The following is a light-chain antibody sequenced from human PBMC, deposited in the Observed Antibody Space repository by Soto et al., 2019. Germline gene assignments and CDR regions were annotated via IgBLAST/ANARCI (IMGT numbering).Light chain of an antibody. V-gene: IGKV1-6*01. CDR3: LLDFSYFWA. J-gene: IGKJ1*01. CDR2: AAS. CDR1: QSISSY. Sequence: IQMTQSPSSLSASVGDRVTITCRASQSISSYLNWYQQKPGKAPKLLIYAASTLQGGVPPRFSGSGSGTDFTLTISSLQPEDFATYYCLLDFSYFWAFGQGTKVDIK.